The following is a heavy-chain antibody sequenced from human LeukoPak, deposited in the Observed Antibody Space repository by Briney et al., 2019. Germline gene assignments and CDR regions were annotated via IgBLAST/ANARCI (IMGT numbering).Heavy chain of an antibody. CDR2: INANSGDT. CDR3: ARDLTHRRNYDNSGYQIVPAF. CDR1: GHTFTGYY. Sequence: ASVKVSCKASGHTFTGYYMHWVRQAPGQGLEWMGWINANSGDTNYAQKFQGRVTMTRDTSISTAYMELSRLRSDDTAVYYCARDLTHRRNYDNSGYQIVPAFWGQGTLVTVSS. J-gene: IGHJ4*02. D-gene: IGHD3-22*01. V-gene: IGHV1-2*02.